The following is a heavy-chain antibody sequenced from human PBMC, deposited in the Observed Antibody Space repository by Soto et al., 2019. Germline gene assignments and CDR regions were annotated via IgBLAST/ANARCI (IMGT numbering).Heavy chain of an antibody. CDR1: GFSLSNARMG. V-gene: IGHV2-26*01. CDR2: IFSNDEK. J-gene: IGHJ4*02. CDR3: ARHGRGVGARPLDY. D-gene: IGHD1-26*01. Sequence: QVTLKECGPVLVKPTETLTLTCTVSGFSLSNARMGVSWIRQPPGKALEWLAHIFSNDEKSYSTSLKSRLTISKDTSKSQVVLTMTNMDPVDTVTYYCARHGRGVGARPLDYWGQGTLVTVSS.